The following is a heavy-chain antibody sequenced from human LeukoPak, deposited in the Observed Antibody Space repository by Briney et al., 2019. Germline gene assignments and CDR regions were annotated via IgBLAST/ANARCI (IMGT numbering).Heavy chain of an antibody. V-gene: IGHV3-30*02. CDR1: GFTFRSYG. CDR2: IRYDGSNK. Sequence: GGSLRLSCAASGFTFRSYGMHWVRQAPGKGLEWVTFIRYDGSNKYYADSVKGRFTISRDNSKNTLYLQMNSLRAEDTAVYYCASPPVEMATITYAFDVWGQGTMVTVSS. CDR3: ASPPVEMATITYAFDV. D-gene: IGHD5-24*01. J-gene: IGHJ3*01.